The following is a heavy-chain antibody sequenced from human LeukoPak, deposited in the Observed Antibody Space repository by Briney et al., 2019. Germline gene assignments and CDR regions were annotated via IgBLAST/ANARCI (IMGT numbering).Heavy chain of an antibody. Sequence: GGSLRLSCAASGFVFSASFMSWVRKAPGKGLEWVATIKPDGSEKYHVDSVSGRFTISRDNTNDSLFLQMNSLRVDDTAVYYCVRGGTYWTVSWGQGTLVNVS. CDR3: VRGGTYWTVS. J-gene: IGHJ5*01. V-gene: IGHV3-7*01. CDR2: IKPDGSEK. CDR1: GFVFSASF.